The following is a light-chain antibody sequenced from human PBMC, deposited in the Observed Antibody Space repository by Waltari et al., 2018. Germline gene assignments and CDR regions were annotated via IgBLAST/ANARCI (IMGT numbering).Light chain of an antibody. V-gene: IGKV3D-15*01. CDR3: QQYNNWPPGT. CDR1: PSIGSS. CDR2: HAS. J-gene: IGKJ1*01. Sequence: ETVVTQSPGTLSVSPGERATLSCRTSPSIGSSLAWYQQKPGQSPRLLINHASTRATGIPARCSGSGSGTECPLTISSLQSEDSAVYYCQQYNNWPPGTFGQGTRVEV.